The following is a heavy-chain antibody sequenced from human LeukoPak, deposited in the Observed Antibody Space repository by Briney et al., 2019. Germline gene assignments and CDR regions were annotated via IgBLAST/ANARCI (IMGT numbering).Heavy chain of an antibody. D-gene: IGHD2-21*02. Sequence: ASVKVCCKTSGYTFTNYYMHWVRQAPGQGLEWMGIINPSGGSATYAQKFQGRVTMTRDTSTSTVYMELSSLRSEDTAVYYCARFNCGGDCYTDYWGQGTLVTVSS. CDR1: GYTFTNYY. CDR3: ARFNCGGDCYTDY. J-gene: IGHJ4*02. CDR2: INPSGGSA. V-gene: IGHV1-46*01.